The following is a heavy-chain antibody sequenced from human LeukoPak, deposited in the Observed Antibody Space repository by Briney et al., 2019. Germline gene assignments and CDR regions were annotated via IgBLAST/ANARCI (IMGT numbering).Heavy chain of an antibody. D-gene: IGHD3-10*01. Sequence: GGSLRLSCAASGFTFSSYSMHWVRQAPGKGLEWVSSISTSSYYIYYADSVKGRFTIFRDNSKNTLYLQMNSLRAEDTAVYYCAKPLARGYFDNWGQGALVTVSS. V-gene: IGHV3-21*04. CDR1: GFTFSSYS. CDR3: AKPLARGYFDN. CDR2: ISTSSYYI. J-gene: IGHJ4*02.